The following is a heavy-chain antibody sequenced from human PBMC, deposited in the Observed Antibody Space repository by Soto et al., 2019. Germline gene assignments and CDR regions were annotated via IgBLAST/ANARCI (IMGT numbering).Heavy chain of an antibody. Sequence: PSWTLSLRCTVSGGSVRSAGYYWSWIRQHPGKGLEWIGYIYYSGSTYYNPSLKSRVTISVDTSKNQFSLKLSSVTAADTAVYYCARVTYYYDSSGYAFCAFDIWGQGTMVTVSS. CDR2: IYYSGST. CDR3: ARVTYYYDSSGYAFCAFDI. J-gene: IGHJ3*02. CDR1: GGSVRSAGYY. V-gene: IGHV4-31*03. D-gene: IGHD3-22*01.